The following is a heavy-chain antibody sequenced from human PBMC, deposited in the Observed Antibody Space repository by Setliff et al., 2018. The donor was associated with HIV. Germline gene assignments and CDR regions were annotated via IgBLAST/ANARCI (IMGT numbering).Heavy chain of an antibody. CDR1: GGSISSHY. CDR2: IYYSGST. CDR3: ARPVSKYFYGMDV. J-gene: IGHJ6*02. V-gene: IGHV4-59*11. Sequence: SETLSLTCTVSGGSISSHYWSWIRQPPGKGLEWIGSIYYSGSTNYNPSLKSRVTISVDTSKNQFSLKLSSVTPADTAVYYCARPVSKYFYGMDVWGQGTTVTV.